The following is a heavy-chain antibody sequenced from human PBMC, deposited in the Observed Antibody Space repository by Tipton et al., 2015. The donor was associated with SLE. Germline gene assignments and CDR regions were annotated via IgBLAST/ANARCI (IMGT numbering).Heavy chain of an antibody. Sequence: TLSLTCAVSGYSISSGYYWGWIRQPPGKGLEWIGSIYHSGSTYYNPSLKSRVTISVDTSKNQLSLKLSSVTAADTAVYYCARAYYYDFWSGFGGFDYWGQGTLVTVSS. CDR2: IYHSGST. CDR3: ARAYYYDFWSGFGGFDY. D-gene: IGHD3-3*01. CDR1: GYSISSGYY. J-gene: IGHJ4*02. V-gene: IGHV4-38-2*01.